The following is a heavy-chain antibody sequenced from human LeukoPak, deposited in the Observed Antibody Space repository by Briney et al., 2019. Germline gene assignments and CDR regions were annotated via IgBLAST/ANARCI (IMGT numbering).Heavy chain of an antibody. V-gene: IGHV3-23*01. J-gene: IGHJ5*02. D-gene: IGHD3-22*01. CDR1: GFTFSSYA. Sequence: AGGSLRLSCAASGFTFSSYAMSWVRQAPGKGLEWVSAISGSGGSTYYADSVKGRFTISRDNCKNTLYLQMNSLRAEDTAVYYCAKDRDSSGYYFGYWFDPWGQGTLVTVSS. CDR3: AKDRDSSGYYFGYWFDP. CDR2: ISGSGGST.